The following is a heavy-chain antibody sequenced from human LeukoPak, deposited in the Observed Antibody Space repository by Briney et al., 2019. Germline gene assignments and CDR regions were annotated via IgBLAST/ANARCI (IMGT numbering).Heavy chain of an antibody. J-gene: IGHJ5*02. CDR2: ISGSGGYT. V-gene: IGHV3-23*01. Sequence: GGSLRLSCAASGFTFSSYAMSWVRQAPGKGLEWVSAISGSGGYTYYADPVKGRFTISRDNSNNTPYLQMYSLRAEDTAVYYCAKGRGSSDWYMVFDWFDPWGQGTLVTVSS. CDR3: AKGRGSSDWYMVFDWFDP. D-gene: IGHD6-19*01. CDR1: GFTFSSYA.